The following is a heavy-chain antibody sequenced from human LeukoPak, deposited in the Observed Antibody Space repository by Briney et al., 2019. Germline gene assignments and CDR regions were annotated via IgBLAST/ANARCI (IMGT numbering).Heavy chain of an antibody. CDR2: ITWNGGST. D-gene: IGHD3-3*01. CDR1: GFTFDDYG. V-gene: IGHV3-20*01. Sequence: GGSLRLSCTAAGFTFDDYGMSWVRQIPGKGLEWVAGITWNGGSTDYAVSVRGLFTISRDNAKKSVYLQMNSLRAEDAALYHCARDGKRVTTQFYYYGIDLWGQGTTVTVSS. J-gene: IGHJ6*02. CDR3: ARDGKRVTTQFYYYGIDL.